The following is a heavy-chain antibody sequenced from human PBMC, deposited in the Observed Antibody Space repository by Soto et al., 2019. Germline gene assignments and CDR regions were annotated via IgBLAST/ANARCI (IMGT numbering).Heavy chain of an antibody. CDR3: ARRGRDDQPFDY. CDR1: GGSISSSSYY. D-gene: IGHD1-26*01. Sequence: QLQLQESGPGLVKPSETLSLTCTVSGGSISSSSYYWGWIRQPPGKGLEWIGNIYYSGNTYYNPSLKSRVTISVDTSKNQVSLKLSSVTAADTAVYYCARRGRDDQPFDYGGQGPLVTVSS. CDR2: IYYSGNT. V-gene: IGHV4-39*01. J-gene: IGHJ4*02.